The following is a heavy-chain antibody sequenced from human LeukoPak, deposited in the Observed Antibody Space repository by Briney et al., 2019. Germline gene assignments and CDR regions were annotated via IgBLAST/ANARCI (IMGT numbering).Heavy chain of an antibody. V-gene: IGHV1-69*04. CDR2: IIPIFGIA. J-gene: IGHJ5*02. D-gene: IGHD2-2*02. CDR1: GGTFSSYA. CDR3: ARGGDIVVVPAAIPNWFDP. Sequence: ASVKVSCKASGGTFSSYAISRVRQAPGQGLEWMGRIIPIFGIANYAQKFQGRVTITADKSTSTAYMELSSLRSEDTAVYYCARGGDIVVVPAAIPNWFDPWGQGTLVTVSS.